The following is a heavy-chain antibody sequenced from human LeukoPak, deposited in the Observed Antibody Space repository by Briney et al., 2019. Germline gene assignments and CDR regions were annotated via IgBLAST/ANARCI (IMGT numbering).Heavy chain of an antibody. D-gene: IGHD6-25*01. V-gene: IGHV3-30*18. Sequence: PGGSLRLSCAASGFTFSSYGMHWVRQAPGKGLEWVAVISYDGSNKYYADSVKGRFTISRDNSKNTVYLQMNSLRAEDTAVYYCAKERRDGYPDLDYWGQGTLVTVSS. J-gene: IGHJ4*02. CDR2: ISYDGSNK. CDR3: AKERRDGYPDLDY. CDR1: GFTFSSYG.